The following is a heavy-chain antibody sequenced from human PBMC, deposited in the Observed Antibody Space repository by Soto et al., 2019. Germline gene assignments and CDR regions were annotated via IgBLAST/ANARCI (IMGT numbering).Heavy chain of an antibody. V-gene: IGHV3-33*01. J-gene: IGHJ4*02. CDR3: ARDDKDEYGAGRGGFGC. CDR1: GFSFSIFG. Sequence: QVHLVESGGGVVQPGTSLRLSCAVSGFSFSIFGMHWVRQAPGKGLEWVAGIWYDGSNKYYADSVKGRFSISRDNSKNTLELQMNSLRAEDTAVYYCARDDKDEYGAGRGGFGCWGQGTLVTVSS. D-gene: IGHD2-8*01. CDR2: IWYDGSNK.